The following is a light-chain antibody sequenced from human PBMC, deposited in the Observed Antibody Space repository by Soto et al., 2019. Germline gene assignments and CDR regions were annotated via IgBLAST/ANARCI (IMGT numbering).Light chain of an antibody. CDR1: QSVSNNY. Sequence: EIVLTQSPGTLSLSPGERATLSCRASQSVSNNYLAWYQQKPGQAPRLLIYDASFRPTGIPDRFSGSGSGTDSTLTISRLEPEDFAVYYCQQYGSSLCTFGQGTKLEIK. CDR3: QQYGSSLCT. V-gene: IGKV3-20*01. J-gene: IGKJ2*02. CDR2: DAS.